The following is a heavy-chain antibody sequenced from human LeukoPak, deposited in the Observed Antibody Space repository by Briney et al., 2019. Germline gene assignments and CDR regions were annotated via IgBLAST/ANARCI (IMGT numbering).Heavy chain of an antibody. V-gene: IGHV1-2*02. CDR2: INPNSGGT. D-gene: IGHD3-22*01. J-gene: IGHJ4*02. CDR1: GYTFTGYY. Sequence: ASVKVSCKASGYTFTGYYMHWVRQAPGQRLEWMGWINPNSGGTNYAQKFQGRVTMTRDASISTAYMELSRLRSDDTAVYYCARVIYYYDSSGYYDDYWGQGTLVTVSS. CDR3: ARVIYYYDSSGYYDDY.